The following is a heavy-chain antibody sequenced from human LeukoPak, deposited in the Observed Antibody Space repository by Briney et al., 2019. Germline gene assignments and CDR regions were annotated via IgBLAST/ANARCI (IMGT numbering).Heavy chain of an antibody. CDR2: IYTSGST. V-gene: IGHV4-4*07. Sequence: AETLSLTCTVSGGSTSSYYWSWIRQPAGKGLEWIGLIYTSGSTNYNPSLKSRVPMSVEPPKNQFSLKLSSVTAADPGVYYCAATGTYGLAYYFDYWGQGTLVTVSS. D-gene: IGHD1-1*01. CDR1: GGSTSSYY. CDR3: AATGTYGLAYYFDY. J-gene: IGHJ4*02.